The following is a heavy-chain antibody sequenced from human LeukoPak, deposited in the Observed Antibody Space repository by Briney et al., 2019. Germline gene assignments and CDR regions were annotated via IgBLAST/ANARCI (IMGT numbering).Heavy chain of an antibody. CDR1: GFSLSTSGVG. D-gene: IGHD3-9*01. Sequence: SGPTLVNPTQTLTLTCTFSGFSLSTSGVGVGWIRQPPGKALEWLALIYWDDDKRYSPSLKSGLTITKDTSKNQVVLTMTNMDPVDTATYYCAHQTGDVLRYFDWLFDYWGQGTLVTVSS. CDR2: IYWDDDK. J-gene: IGHJ4*02. CDR3: AHQTGDVLRYFDWLFDY. V-gene: IGHV2-5*02.